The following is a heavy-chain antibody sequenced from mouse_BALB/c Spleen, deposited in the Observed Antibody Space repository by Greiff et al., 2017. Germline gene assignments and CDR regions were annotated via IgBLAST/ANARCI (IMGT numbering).Heavy chain of an antibody. J-gene: IGHJ1*01. D-gene: IGHD4-1*01. Sequence: VKLVESGPGLVAPSQSLSITCTVSGFSLTSYGVHWVRQPPGKGLEWLGVIWAGGSTNYNSALMSRLSISKDNSKSQVFLKMNSLQTDDTAMYYCARDRELGYWYFDVWGAGTTVTVSS. CDR1: GFSLTSYG. CDR3: ARDRELGYWYFDV. CDR2: IWAGGST. V-gene: IGHV2-9*02.